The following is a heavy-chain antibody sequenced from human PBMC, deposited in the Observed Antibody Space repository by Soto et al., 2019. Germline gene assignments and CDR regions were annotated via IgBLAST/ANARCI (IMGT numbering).Heavy chain of an antibody. CDR1: GGSIGSYY. D-gene: IGHD3-3*01. CDR2: IYYSGST. V-gene: IGHV4-59*08. CDR3: ARGGWRQIDY. Sequence: QVQLQESGPGLVKPSETLSLTCSVSGGSIGSYYWSWIRQPPGKGLEWIGYIYYSGSTNYNPSLRSRVTISVDTSKNRFTLKLSSVTAADTAVSYCARGGWRQIDYWGQGTLVTVSS. J-gene: IGHJ4*02.